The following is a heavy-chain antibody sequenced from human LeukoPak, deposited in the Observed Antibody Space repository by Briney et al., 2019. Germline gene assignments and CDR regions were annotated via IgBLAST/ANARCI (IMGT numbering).Heavy chain of an antibody. CDR1: GGSFSGYY. CDR2: INHSVST. J-gene: IGHJ4*02. CDR3: ARVEIAVSLRFDY. V-gene: IGHV4-34*01. D-gene: IGHD5-24*01. Sequence: SETLSLTCAVYGGSFSGYYWSWIRQPPGKGLEWIGEINHSVSTNYNPSLKSRVTISVDTSKNQFSLKLTSVTAADTAVYYCARVEIAVSLRFDYWGQGTLVTVSS.